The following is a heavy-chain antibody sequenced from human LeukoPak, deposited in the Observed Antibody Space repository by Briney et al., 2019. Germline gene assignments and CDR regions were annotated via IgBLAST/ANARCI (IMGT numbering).Heavy chain of an antibody. Sequence: GGSLRLSCTASGFTFGDYAMSWFRQAPGKGLEWVGFIRSKAYGGTTEYAASVKGRFTISRDDSKSIAYLQMNSLKTEDTAVYYCSPHIITIFGVVEYGMDVWGQGTTVTVSS. CDR1: GFTFGDYA. J-gene: IGHJ6*02. V-gene: IGHV3-49*03. CDR2: IRSKAYGGTT. CDR3: SPHIITIFGVVEYGMDV. D-gene: IGHD3-3*01.